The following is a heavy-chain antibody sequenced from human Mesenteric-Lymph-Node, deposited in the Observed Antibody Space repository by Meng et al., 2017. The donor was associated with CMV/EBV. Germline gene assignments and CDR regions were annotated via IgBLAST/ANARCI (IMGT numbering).Heavy chain of an antibody. CDR1: GDSVSNNDVA. D-gene: IGHD3-16*01. V-gene: IGHV6-1*01. J-gene: IGHJ4*02. Sequence: SETLSLTCAISGDSVSNNDVAWNWIRQSPVRGLEWLGRTYYKSKWYNEYAVSVKSRIIFNADTSQNQFSLQRKSVSPEDTAVYYCARGASRSLDYWGQGTKVTVSS. CDR2: TYYKSKWYN. CDR3: ARGASRSLDY.